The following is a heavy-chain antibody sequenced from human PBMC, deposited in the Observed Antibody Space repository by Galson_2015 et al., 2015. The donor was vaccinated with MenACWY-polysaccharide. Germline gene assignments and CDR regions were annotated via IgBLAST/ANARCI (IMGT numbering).Heavy chain of an antibody. D-gene: IGHD3-10*02. Sequence: SLRLSCAASGLKFRGSGMHWVRQAPGKGLEWVAVIQYDGSQKQYIDSVNGRFTISRDNSKNTLYLEMNSLRAEDTALYYCAREGSRIVFHAFDVWGQGTMVTVSS. CDR1: GLKFRGSG. V-gene: IGHV3-33*01. CDR3: AREGSRIVFHAFDV. CDR2: IQYDGSQK. J-gene: IGHJ3*01.